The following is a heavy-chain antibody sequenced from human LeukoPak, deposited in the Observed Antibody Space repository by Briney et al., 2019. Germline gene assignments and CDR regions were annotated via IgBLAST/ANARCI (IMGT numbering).Heavy chain of an antibody. CDR3: ARELRITIFGVVITHFDY. Sequence: ATVKVSCKASGYTFTSYYMHWVRQAPGQGLEWMGIINPSGGSTSYAQKFQGRVTMARDTSTSTVYMELSSLRSEDTAVYYCARELRITIFGVVITHFDYWGQGTLVTVSS. CDR1: GYTFTSYY. J-gene: IGHJ4*02. CDR2: INPSGGST. V-gene: IGHV1-46*01. D-gene: IGHD3-3*01.